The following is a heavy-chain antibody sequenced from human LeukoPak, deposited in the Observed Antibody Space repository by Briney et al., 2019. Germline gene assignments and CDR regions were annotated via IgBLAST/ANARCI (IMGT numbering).Heavy chain of an antibody. J-gene: IGHJ4*02. CDR2: IIPIFGTA. V-gene: IGHV1-69*13. CDR3: ARDPGYSYGYAGYYFDY. CDR1: GGTFSSYA. D-gene: IGHD5-18*01. Sequence: SVKVSCKASGGTFSSYAISWVRQAHGQGLEWMGGIIPIFGTANYAQKFQGRVTITADESTSTAYMELSSLRSEDTAVYYCARDPGYSYGYAGYYFDYWGQGTLVTVSS.